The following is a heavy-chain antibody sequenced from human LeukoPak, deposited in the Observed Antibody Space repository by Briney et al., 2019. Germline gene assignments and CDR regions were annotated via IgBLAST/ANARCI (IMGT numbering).Heavy chain of an antibody. V-gene: IGHV4-39*01. CDR2: IYYSGST. Sequence: PSETLYLTCTVSGGSISSRSYYWGWFRQPPGKGLEWIGSIYYSGSTYYNPSLKSRVTISVDTSKNQFSLKLGSVTAADTAVYYCARHHTRDTAMASLFDYWGQGTLVTVSS. D-gene: IGHD5-18*01. J-gene: IGHJ4*02. CDR3: ARHHTRDTAMASLFDY. CDR1: GGSISSRSYY.